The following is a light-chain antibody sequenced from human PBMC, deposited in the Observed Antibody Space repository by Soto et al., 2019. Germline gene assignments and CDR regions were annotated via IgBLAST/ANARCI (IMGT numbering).Light chain of an antibody. CDR1: QSFNSIY. CDR3: QQFKEYPPIT. J-gene: IGKJ5*01. CDR2: GAS. Sequence: ESVLTQAPGTLPSSPGERPTLSCMASQSFNSIYLAWYQEKPGQAPXLXXYGASSRATGIPARFSGSGSGTDFTLPISSLQPDDFATYDGQQFKEYPPITFGQGTRLEIK. V-gene: IGKV3-20*01.